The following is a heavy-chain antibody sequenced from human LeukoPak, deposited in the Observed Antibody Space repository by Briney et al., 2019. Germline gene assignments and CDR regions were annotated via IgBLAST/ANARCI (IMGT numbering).Heavy chain of an antibody. J-gene: IGHJ4*02. CDR3: AKDIGGIAAAASFDY. Sequence: GRSLRLSCAASGFTFDDYAMHWVRQAPGKGLEWVSGISWNSGSIGYADSVKGRFTISRDNAKNSLYLQMNSLRAEDTALYYCAKDIGGIAAAASFDYWGQGTLVTVSS. CDR2: ISWNSGSI. CDR1: GFTFDDYA. D-gene: IGHD6-13*01. V-gene: IGHV3-9*01.